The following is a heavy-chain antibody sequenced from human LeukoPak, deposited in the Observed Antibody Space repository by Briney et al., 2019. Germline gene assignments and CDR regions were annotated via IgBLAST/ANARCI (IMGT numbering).Heavy chain of an antibody. CDR3: AREGGYDILTGYQAY. D-gene: IGHD3-9*01. Sequence: ASVKVSCKASGYIFTTYFIHWVRQAPGQGLEWMGWINPNNGDTNYVQKFQGRVTMTRDTSISTAYMELTRLRSDDTAVYYCAREGGYDILTGYQAYWGQGTLVTVSS. CDR1: GYIFTTYF. J-gene: IGHJ4*02. V-gene: IGHV1-2*02. CDR2: INPNNGDT.